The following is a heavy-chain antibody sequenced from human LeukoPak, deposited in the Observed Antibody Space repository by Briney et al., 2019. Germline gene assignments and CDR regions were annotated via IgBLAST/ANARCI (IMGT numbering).Heavy chain of an antibody. CDR1: GFTFSNAW. D-gene: IGHD1-26*01. CDR3: ARDRLKVGATDAPLEH. V-gene: IGHV3-15*07. J-gene: IGHJ1*01. CDR2: IKSKTDGGTT. Sequence: PGGSLRLSCAASGFTFSNAWMNWVRQAPGKGLEWVGRIKSKTDGGTTDYAAPVKGRFTISRDDSKNTLYLQMNSLKTEDTAVYYCARDRLKVGATDAPLEHWGQGTLVTVSS.